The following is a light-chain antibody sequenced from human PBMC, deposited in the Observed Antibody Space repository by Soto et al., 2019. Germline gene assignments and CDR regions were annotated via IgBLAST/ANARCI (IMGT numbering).Light chain of an antibody. J-gene: IGKJ1*01. CDR2: DAS. CDR3: LQRSNWPWT. CDR1: QSVSSY. V-gene: IGKV3-11*01. Sequence: EIVLTQSPATLSLSPGERATLSCRASQSVSSYLAWYQQKPGQAPRLLIFDASNRATGIPARFSGSGSGTGFTLTISSLEPEDFAVYYCLQRSNWPWTFGQGTKVEI.